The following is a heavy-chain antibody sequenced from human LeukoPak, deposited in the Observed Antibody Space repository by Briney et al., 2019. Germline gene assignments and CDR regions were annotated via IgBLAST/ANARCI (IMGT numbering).Heavy chain of an antibody. CDR1: GGXISSSKC. D-gene: IGHD3-10*01. J-gene: IGHJ4*02. CDR2: IYHSGST. CDR3: ATVSAFFYDSGSYYTFDY. V-gene: IGHV4-4*02. Sequence: SETLSLTCAVSGGXISSSKCWSWVRQPPGKGLEWIGEIYHSGSTNYNPSLKSRVTISVDKSKNQFSLKLSSVTAADTAVYYCATVSAFFYDSGSYYTFDYWGQGTLVTVSS.